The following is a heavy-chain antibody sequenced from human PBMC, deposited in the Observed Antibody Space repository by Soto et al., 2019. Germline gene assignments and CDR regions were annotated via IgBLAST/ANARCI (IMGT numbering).Heavy chain of an antibody. D-gene: IGHD2-2*01. CDR2: IKQDGSEK. Sequence: PGGSLRLSCAASGFTFSSYWMSWVRQAPGKGLEWVANIKQDGSEKYYVGSVKGRFTISRDNAKNSLYLQMNSLRAEDTAVYYCARGGYCSSTSCQGPDAFDIWGQGTMVTVSS. V-gene: IGHV3-7*03. J-gene: IGHJ3*02. CDR1: GFTFSSYW. CDR3: ARGGYCSSTSCQGPDAFDI.